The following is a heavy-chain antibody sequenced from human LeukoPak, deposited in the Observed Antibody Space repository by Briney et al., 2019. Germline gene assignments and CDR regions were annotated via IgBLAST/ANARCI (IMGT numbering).Heavy chain of an antibody. CDR2: ISSSSSTI. J-gene: IGHJ6*02. V-gene: IGHV3-48*04. Sequence: PGGSLRLSCAASGFTFSSYSMNWVRQAPGKGLEWVSYISSSSSTIYYADSVKGRFTISRDNAKNSLYLQMNSLRAEDTAVYYCARDELSSGLYYGMDVWGQGTTVTVSS. D-gene: IGHD6-19*01. CDR3: ARDELSSGLYYGMDV. CDR1: GFTFSSYS.